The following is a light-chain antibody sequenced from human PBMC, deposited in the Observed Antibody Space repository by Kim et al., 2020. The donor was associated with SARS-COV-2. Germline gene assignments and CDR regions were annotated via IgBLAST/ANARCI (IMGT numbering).Light chain of an antibody. CDR2: GAS. CDR3: HQCSYSST. Sequence: EIVLTQSPGTLSLSPGERVTLSCRASQDVDSRYIAWYQKRPGQPPRLLIFGASNRATGIPDRFSGSGSGTDFTLTINRLEPEDFAVYYCHQCSYSSTFGGGTKVDIK. CDR1: QDVDSRY. V-gene: IGKV3-20*01. J-gene: IGKJ4*01.